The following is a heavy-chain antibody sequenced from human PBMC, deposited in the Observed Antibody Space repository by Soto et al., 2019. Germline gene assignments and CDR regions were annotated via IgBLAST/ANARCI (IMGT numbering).Heavy chain of an antibody. D-gene: IGHD5-18*01. CDR3: ARSPIVDTAMYDY. J-gene: IGHJ4*02. CDR2: ISSSGSNI. V-gene: IGHV3-11*01. CDR1: GFTFSDYY. Sequence: GGSLRLSCAASGFTFSDYYMSWIRQAPGKGLELVSYISSSGSNIYYADSVKGRFTISRDNAKHSLYLQMNSLRAEDTAVYYCARSPIVDTAMYDYWGQGTLVTVSS.